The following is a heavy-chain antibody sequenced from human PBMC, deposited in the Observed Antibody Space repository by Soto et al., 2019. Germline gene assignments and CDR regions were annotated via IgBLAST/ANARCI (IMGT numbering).Heavy chain of an antibody. V-gene: IGHV1-3*01. D-gene: IGHD3-3*01. J-gene: IGHJ4*02. CDR1: GYTFTSYA. CDR2: INAGNGNT. CDR3: ARLMCTDFWSGYGY. Sequence: ASVKVSCKASGYTFTSYAMHWVRQAPGQRLEWMGWINAGNGNTKYSQKFQGRVTITRDTSASTAYMELSSLRSEDTAVYYCARLMCTDFWSGYGYWGQGTLVTVSS.